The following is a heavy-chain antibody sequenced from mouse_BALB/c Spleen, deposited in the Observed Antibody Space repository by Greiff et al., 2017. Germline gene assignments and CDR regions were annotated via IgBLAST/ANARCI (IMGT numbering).Heavy chain of an antibody. Sequence: VQLQQPGAELVKPGTSVKLSCKASGYNFTSYWINWVKLRPGQGLEWIGDIYPGSGSTNYNEKFKSKATLTVDTSSSTAYMQLSSLASEDSALYYCARVELLRYYFDYWGQGTTLTVSS. CDR3: ARVELLRYYFDY. CDR1: GYNFTSYW. D-gene: IGHD1-1*01. J-gene: IGHJ2*01. V-gene: IGHV1-55*01. CDR2: IYPGSGST.